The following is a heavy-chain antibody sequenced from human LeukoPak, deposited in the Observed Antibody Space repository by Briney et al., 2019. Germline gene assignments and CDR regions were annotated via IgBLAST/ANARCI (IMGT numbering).Heavy chain of an antibody. CDR3: AKGGESASGYWDGYNYGAFDI. CDR2: ISYDGSNK. D-gene: IGHD5-24*01. CDR1: GFTFSSYG. Sequence: TGGSLRLSCAASGFTFSSYGMHWARQAPGKGLEWVAVISYDGSNKYYADSVKGRFTISRDNSKNTLYLQMNSLRAEDTAVYYCAKGGESASGYWDGYNYGAFDIWGQGTMVTVSS. V-gene: IGHV3-30*18. J-gene: IGHJ3*02.